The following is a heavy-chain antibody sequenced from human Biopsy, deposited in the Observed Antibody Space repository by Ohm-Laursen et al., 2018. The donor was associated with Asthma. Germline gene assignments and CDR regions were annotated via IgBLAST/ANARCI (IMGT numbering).Heavy chain of an antibody. CDR2: IMPIFGTP. D-gene: IGHD2-21*01. CDR1: GGTFSSDA. J-gene: IGHJ4*02. CDR3: ARSYCGGDCYSPFDY. Sequence: ASVKVSCKASGGTFSSDAISWVRQAPGQGLEWMGGIMPIFGTPNYAQKFQHRLTITADDSTTTVYMELSSLKLEVTAVYFCARSYCGGDCYSPFDYWGQGSLVTASS. V-gene: IGHV1-69*13.